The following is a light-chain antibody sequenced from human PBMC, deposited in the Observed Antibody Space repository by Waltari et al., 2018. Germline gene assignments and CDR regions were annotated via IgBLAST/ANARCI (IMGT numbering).Light chain of an antibody. J-gene: IGLJ3*02. CDR2: LDR. CDR3: HVWDGKTVM. CDR1: NIGGRS. V-gene: IGLV3-21*02. Sequence: SSVLTQAPSVSVAPGQTATVTCGGNNIGGRSVHWYQQRPGRAPVLVVYLDRDRPSCIPDRFSGSKSGNAATLTISRVEAGDEADYYCHVWDGKTVMFGGGTKLTVL.